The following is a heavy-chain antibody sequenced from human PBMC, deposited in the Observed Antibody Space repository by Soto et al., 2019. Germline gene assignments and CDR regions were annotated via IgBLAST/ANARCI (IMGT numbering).Heavy chain of an antibody. CDR1: GGSISSYY. J-gene: IGHJ6*03. CDR3: ARRSTSYYYYMDV. CDR2: IYYSGST. V-gene: IGHV4-59*01. D-gene: IGHD2-2*01. Sequence: SETLSLTCTVSGGSISSYYWSWIRQPPGKGLEWIGYIYYSGSTNCNPSLKSRVTISVDTSKNQFSLKLSSVTAADTAVYYCARRSTSYYYYMDVWGKGTTVTVSS.